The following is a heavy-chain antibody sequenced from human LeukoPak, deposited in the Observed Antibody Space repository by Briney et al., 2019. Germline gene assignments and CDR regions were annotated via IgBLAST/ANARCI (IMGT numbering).Heavy chain of an antibody. J-gene: IGHJ4*02. CDR1: GFTFSSNA. CDR2: VTSSGSGT. CDR3: ATDPVWSGLPI. D-gene: IGHD3-3*01. Sequence: AAGSLCLTCAASGFTFSSNAMSWVRQAPGKGLEWVSTVTSSGSGTSYPDPGKGRFTTSTANTTNTVYLQMLSPMAAATAAFYYATDPVWSGLPIWGQGALVTVSS. V-gene: IGHV3-23*01.